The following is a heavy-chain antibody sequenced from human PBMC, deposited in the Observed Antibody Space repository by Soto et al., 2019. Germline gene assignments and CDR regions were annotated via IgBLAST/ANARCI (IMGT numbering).Heavy chain of an antibody. CDR2: ISYDGSNK. Sequence: GGSLRLSCAASGFTFSSYAMHWVRQAPGKGLEWVAVISYDGSNKYYADSVKGRFTISRDNSKNTLYLQMNSLRAEDTAVYYCARRLRMWDSPDYYDSSGYYKPQDYWGQGTLVTVSS. D-gene: IGHD3-22*01. CDR1: GFTFSSYA. J-gene: IGHJ4*02. V-gene: IGHV3-30-3*01. CDR3: ARRLRMWDSPDYYDSSGYYKPQDY.